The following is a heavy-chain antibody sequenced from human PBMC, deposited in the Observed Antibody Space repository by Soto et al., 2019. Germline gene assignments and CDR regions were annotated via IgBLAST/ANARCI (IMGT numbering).Heavy chain of an antibody. Sequence: ASVKVSCKAAGYTFTSYGISWVRQAPGQGLEWMGWISAYTGNTNYAQKLQGRVTMTTDTSTITAHMELRSLRSDDTAVYYCARQPVVGTAFSDSWGQGTLVTVSS. D-gene: IGHD6-19*01. V-gene: IGHV1-18*01. J-gene: IGHJ5*01. CDR1: GYTFTSYG. CDR3: ARQPVVGTAFSDS. CDR2: ISAYTGNT.